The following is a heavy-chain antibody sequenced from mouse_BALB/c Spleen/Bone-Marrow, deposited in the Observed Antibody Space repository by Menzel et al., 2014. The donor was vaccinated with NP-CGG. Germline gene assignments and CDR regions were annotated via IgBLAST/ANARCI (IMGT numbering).Heavy chain of an antibody. CDR3: VRHYYGYAPYAMDY. Sequence: EVQLVESGGGLVQPKGSLQLSCAASGFTFNTYAMNWVRQAPGKGLEWVARISSKSHNYATYYADSVKDRFTISRDDSQSMLYLQMNNLQTEDTAMYFCVRHYYGYAPYAMDYWGQGTSVTVSS. CDR2: ISSKSHNYAT. CDR1: GFTFNTYA. J-gene: IGHJ4*01. D-gene: IGHD1-2*01. V-gene: IGHV10-1*02.